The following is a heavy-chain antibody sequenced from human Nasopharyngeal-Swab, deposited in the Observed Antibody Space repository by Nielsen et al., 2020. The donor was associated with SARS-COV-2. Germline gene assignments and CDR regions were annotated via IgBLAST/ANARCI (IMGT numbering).Heavy chain of an antibody. D-gene: IGHD3-22*01. J-gene: IGHJ4*02. CDR2: INPSGGST. V-gene: IGHV1-46*01. CDR3: ARDVGGDSSGYSVAYRGEPLDY. Sequence: ASVKVSCKASGYSFTSYYMHWVRRAPGQGLEWLGIINPSGGSTSNAKKFQGRVTVTRDTSTSTVYMELGSLRSEDKAVYYCARDVGGDSSGYSVAYRGEPLDYWGQGTLVTVSS. CDR1: GYSFTSYY.